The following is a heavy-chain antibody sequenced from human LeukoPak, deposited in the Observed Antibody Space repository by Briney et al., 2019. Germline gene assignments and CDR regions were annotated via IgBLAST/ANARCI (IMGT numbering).Heavy chain of an antibody. CDR3: ASAVRVDYFDY. J-gene: IGHJ4*02. CDR2: IKQDGSEK. V-gene: IGHV3-7*01. CDR1: GFTFSSYW. D-gene: IGHD3-10*01. Sequence: PGGSLRLSCAASGFTFSSYWMSWVRQAPGKGLEWVANIKQDGSEKYYVDSVKGRFTISRDNAKNSLYLQMNSLRAEDAAVYYCASAVRVDYFDYWGQGTLVTVSS.